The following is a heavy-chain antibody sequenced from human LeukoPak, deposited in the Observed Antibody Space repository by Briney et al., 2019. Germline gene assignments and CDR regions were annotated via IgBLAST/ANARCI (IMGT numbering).Heavy chain of an antibody. CDR2: INPNSGGT. V-gene: IGHV1-2*02. Sequence: ASVKVSCKASGYTFTEFSLHWVRQAPGQGLEWLGWINPNSGGTNYAQKFQGRVTMTRDTSINTAYMDLSRLRSNDTAVYYCAREADCSGTSCYSQFLDYWGQGTLVTVSS. J-gene: IGHJ4*02. CDR3: AREADCSGTSCYSQFLDY. D-gene: IGHD2-2*01. CDR1: GYTFTEFS.